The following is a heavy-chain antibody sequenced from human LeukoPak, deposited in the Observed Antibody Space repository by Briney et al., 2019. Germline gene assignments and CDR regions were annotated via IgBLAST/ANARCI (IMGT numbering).Heavy chain of an antibody. CDR1: GGSLGSYY. CDR2: VYSSGFT. V-gene: IGHV4-59*08. CDR3: ARHHGSWTDWYFDL. Sequence: SETLALTCTVSGGSLGSYYWSWIRQSPGKGLEWIGYVYSSGFTDYNPSLKSRVTISVATFTNQFSLSLRSVTAADTALYCCARHHGSWTDWYFDLWGRGTLVIVSP. D-gene: IGHD6-13*01. J-gene: IGHJ2*01.